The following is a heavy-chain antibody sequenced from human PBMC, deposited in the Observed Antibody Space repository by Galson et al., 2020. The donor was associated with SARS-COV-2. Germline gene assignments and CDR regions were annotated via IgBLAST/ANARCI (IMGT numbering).Heavy chain of an antibody. CDR2: IFYDGSNK. CDR1: GFTFENHA. D-gene: IGHD1-26*01. J-gene: IGHJ4*02. Sequence: GESLKISCAASGFTFENHAMHWVRQAPGKGLEWVAQIFYDGSNKYYLESVKGRFTISRDNSENTVSLQMDNLRAEDTAVYYCASEIVGATMGYWGQGTLVTVSS. CDR3: ASEIVGATMGY. V-gene: IGHV3-33*01.